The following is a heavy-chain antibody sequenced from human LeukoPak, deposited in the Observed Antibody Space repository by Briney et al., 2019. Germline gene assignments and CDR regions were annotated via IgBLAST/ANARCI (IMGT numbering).Heavy chain of an antibody. Sequence: GGSLRLSCAASGFTFSSYAMSWVRQAPGKGLEWVSVISGSGGSTYYADSVKGRFTISRDNSKNTLYPQKNSLRAEDTAVYYCAKGSSWEYYYYYYGMDVWGQGTTVTVSS. J-gene: IGHJ6*02. CDR3: AKGSSWEYYYYYYGMDV. D-gene: IGHD6-13*01. V-gene: IGHV3-23*01. CDR2: ISGSGGST. CDR1: GFTFSSYA.